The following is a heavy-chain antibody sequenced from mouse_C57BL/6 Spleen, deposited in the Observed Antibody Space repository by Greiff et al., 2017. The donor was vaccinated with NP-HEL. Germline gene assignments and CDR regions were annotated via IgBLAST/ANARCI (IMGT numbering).Heavy chain of an antibody. J-gene: IGHJ4*01. D-gene: IGHD1-1*01. CDR1: GYTFTSYG. CDR3: EIMMIYCSSRDYYAMDY. V-gene: IGHV1-81*01. CDR2: IYPRSGNT. Sequence: QVQLQQSGAELARPGASVKLSCKASGYTFTSYGISWVKQRTGQGLEWIGEIYPRSGNTYYIEQFKGKATLTADKSSSTAYMELRSLTSEYSAVYFCEIMMIYCSSRDYYAMDYWGQGTSVTVSS.